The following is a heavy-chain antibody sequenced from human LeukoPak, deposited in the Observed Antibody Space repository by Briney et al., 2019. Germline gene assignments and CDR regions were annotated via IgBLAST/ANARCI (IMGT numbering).Heavy chain of an antibody. Sequence: ASVKVSCKASGYTFTGYYMHWVRQAPGQGLEWMGWINPNSGGTNYAQKSQGRVTMTRDTSVSTAYMELSRLRSDDTAVYYCATVDYYDSSGYTFDYWGQGTLVTVSS. CDR3: ATVDYYDSSGYTFDY. CDR2: INPNSGGT. CDR1: GYTFTGYY. J-gene: IGHJ4*02. V-gene: IGHV1-2*02. D-gene: IGHD3-22*01.